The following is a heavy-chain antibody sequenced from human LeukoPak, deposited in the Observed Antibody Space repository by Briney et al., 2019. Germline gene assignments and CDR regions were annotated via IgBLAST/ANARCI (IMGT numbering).Heavy chain of an antibody. J-gene: IGHJ4*02. V-gene: IGHV3-23*01. D-gene: IGHD7-27*01. Sequence: HPGGSLRLSCVASGFTFSTFAMSWVRQAPGKGLEWVSGIGNTETYYADSVKGRFTISRDNSKNTIYLHMNNLRAEDTALYYCAKDGQAFNSNWDYFDSWGQGTLVTVSS. CDR3: AKDGQAFNSNWDYFDS. CDR1: GFTFSTFA. CDR2: IGNTET.